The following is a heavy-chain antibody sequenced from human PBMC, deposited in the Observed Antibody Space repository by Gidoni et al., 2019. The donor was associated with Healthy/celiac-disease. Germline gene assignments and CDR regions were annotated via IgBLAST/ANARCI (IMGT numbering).Heavy chain of an antibody. CDR1: GFTFEDYA. D-gene: IGHD1-7*01. V-gene: IGHV3-9*01. J-gene: IGHJ5*02. CDR3: AKGHNWNYAWFDP. Sequence: EVQLVESGGGLVQPGRSLRLSCAASGFTFEDYAMHWVRQAPGKGLEWGSGLSGNSGSIGYADSVKGPVTISRDNAMNSLYLQMNSLRAEDTALYYCAKGHNWNYAWFDPWGQGTLVTVSS. CDR2: LSGNSGSI.